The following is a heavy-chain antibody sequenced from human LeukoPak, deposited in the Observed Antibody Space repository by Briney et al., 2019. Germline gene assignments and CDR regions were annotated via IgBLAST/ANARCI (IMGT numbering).Heavy chain of an antibody. D-gene: IGHD3-10*01. J-gene: IGHJ4*02. Sequence: GGSLRLSCAASGFTFSTSWMTWVRQPPGKGLEWVAHIKQDASEKYYVDSVKGRFTISRDNTKNSLYLQMNSLRAEDTAVYYCARDRDSPVPFDYWGQGALVTVSS. CDR3: ARDRDSPVPFDY. V-gene: IGHV3-7*05. CDR1: GFTFSTSW. CDR2: IKQDASEK.